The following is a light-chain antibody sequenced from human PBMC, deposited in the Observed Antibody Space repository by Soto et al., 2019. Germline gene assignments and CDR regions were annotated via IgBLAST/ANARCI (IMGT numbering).Light chain of an antibody. Sequence: DIVMTQSPDSLAVSLGERATINCKSSQSVLYSSNNKNYLAWYQQKPGQPPKLLFYWASTRQSGVPDRFSGSGSGTDFTLTISSLQAEDVAVYYCQQDYSSPLTFGGGTKVEIK. J-gene: IGKJ4*01. CDR2: WAS. CDR1: QSVLYSSNNKNY. CDR3: QQDYSSPLT. V-gene: IGKV4-1*01.